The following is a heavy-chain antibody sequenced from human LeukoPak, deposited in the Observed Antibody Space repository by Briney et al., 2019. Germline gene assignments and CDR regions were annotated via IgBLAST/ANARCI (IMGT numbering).Heavy chain of an antibody. Sequence: GGSLRLSCAASGFTFSSYEMNWVRQAPGKGLEWVSYISSSGSTIYYVDSVKGRFTISRDNAKNSLYLQMNSLRAEDTAVYYCARGEMVYRRYNWFDPWGQGTLVTVSS. CDR1: GFTFSSYE. D-gene: IGHD2-8*01. CDR3: ARGEMVYRRYNWFDP. V-gene: IGHV3-48*03. J-gene: IGHJ5*02. CDR2: ISSSGSTI.